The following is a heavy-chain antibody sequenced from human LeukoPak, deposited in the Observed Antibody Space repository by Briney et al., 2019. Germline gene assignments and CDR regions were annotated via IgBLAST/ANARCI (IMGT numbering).Heavy chain of an antibody. J-gene: IGHJ4*02. CDR1: GFTFSNYA. V-gene: IGHV3-23*01. CDR3: AKGSDYYGSVTSKKTD. Sequence: GGSPRLSCSVSGFTFSNYAMHWVRQAPGKGLEWVSLISGGSGNIYYVDSVKGRFTISRDNSKNTLYVQMTSLRAEDTAIYYCAKGSDYYGSVTSKKTDWGQGTLVTVFS. CDR2: ISGGSGNI. D-gene: IGHD3-10*01.